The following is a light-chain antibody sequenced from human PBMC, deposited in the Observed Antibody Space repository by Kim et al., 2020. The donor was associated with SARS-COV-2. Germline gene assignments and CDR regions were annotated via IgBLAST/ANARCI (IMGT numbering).Light chain of an antibody. CDR2: DND. CDR3: AAWDSNLSGVF. CDR1: TSNIGKNY. J-gene: IGLJ2*01. V-gene: IGLV1-51*01. Sequence: GRRCTISCSGTTSNIGKNYVSWHQQFPGSAPKLLIYDNDKRPSEIPDRFSAAKSGTSATLDIAGLQTGDEAHYYCAAWDSNLSGVFFGGGTQLTVL.